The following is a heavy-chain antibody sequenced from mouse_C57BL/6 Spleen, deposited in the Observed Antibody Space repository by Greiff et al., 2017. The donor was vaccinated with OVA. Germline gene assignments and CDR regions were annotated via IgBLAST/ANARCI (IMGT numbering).Heavy chain of an antibody. CDR3: ARHAGSSYWFAY. V-gene: IGHV5-6*02. Sequence: EVKLVESGGDLVKPGGSLKLSCAASGFTFSSYGMSWVRQTPDKRLEWVATISSGGSYTYYPDSVKGRFTFSRDNAKNTLYLQMSSLKSEDTAMYYCARHAGSSYWFAYWGQGTLVTVSA. CDR1: GFTFSSYG. J-gene: IGHJ3*01. D-gene: IGHD1-1*01. CDR2: ISSGGSYT.